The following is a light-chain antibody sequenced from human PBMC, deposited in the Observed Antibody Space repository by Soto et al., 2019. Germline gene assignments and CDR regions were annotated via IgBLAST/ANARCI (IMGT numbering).Light chain of an antibody. CDR3: QQANSFPWT. V-gene: IGKV1-12*01. Sequence: DIQMTQSPSSVSASVGDRVTITCRASQSFSRWLAWYQQKPGTAPKLLIYGVSNLQDGGPSRFSGSGSGTDFTLTISSLQPEDSATYFCQQANSFPWTFGQGTKVEIK. CDR1: QSFSRW. J-gene: IGKJ1*01. CDR2: GVS.